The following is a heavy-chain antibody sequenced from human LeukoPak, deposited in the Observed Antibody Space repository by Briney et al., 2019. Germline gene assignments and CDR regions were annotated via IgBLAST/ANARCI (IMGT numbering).Heavy chain of an antibody. CDR1: GGSISSYY. Sequence: SETLSLTCTVSGGSISSYYWSWLRQPPGKGLEWIGHVYYSGRTTYNPSLRSRLTISADTSTSQLSLKLSSVTAADTAVYCCARQRCLGSSCHFDYWGQGTLVTVSS. V-gene: IGHV4-59*08. CDR3: ARQRCLGSSCHFDY. D-gene: IGHD6-13*01. CDR2: VYYSGRT. J-gene: IGHJ4*02.